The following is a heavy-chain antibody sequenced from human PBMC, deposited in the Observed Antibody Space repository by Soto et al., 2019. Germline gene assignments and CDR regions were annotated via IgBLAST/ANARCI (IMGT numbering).Heavy chain of an antibody. CDR2: MYYSGST. J-gene: IGHJ5*02. CDR3: ARAHCSGGSCYSVQHWFDP. V-gene: IGHV4-59*12. CDR1: GGSISSYY. Sequence: SETLSLTCTVSGGSISSYYWSWIRQPPGKGLEWIGYMYYSGSTNYNPSLKSRVTISVDKSKNQFSLKLSSVTAADTAVYYCARAHCSGGSCYSVQHWFDPWGQGTLVTVSS. D-gene: IGHD2-15*01.